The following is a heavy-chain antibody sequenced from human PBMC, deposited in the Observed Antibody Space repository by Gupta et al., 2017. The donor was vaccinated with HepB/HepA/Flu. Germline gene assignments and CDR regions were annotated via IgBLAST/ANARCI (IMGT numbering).Heavy chain of an antibody. Sequence: QVQLQQWGAGLLKPSETLSLTCAVYGGSFSGYYWSWIRQPPGKGLEWIGEINHSGSTNYNPSLKSRVTISVDTSKNQFSLKLSSVTAADTAVYYCARVPDTAMAEGPYNWFDPWGQGTLVTVSS. D-gene: IGHD5-18*01. CDR1: GGSFSGYY. J-gene: IGHJ5*02. V-gene: IGHV4-34*01. CDR2: INHSGST. CDR3: ARVPDTAMAEGPYNWFDP.